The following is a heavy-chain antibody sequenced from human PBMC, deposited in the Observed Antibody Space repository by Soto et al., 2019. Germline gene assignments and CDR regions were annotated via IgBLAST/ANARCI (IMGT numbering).Heavy chain of an antibody. CDR2: IYYSGST. CDR3: ARVRGSWRQFDY. J-gene: IGHJ4*02. CDR1: GGSISSYY. D-gene: IGHD6-13*01. Sequence: PXGTLSLTCTVSGGSISSYYWSWIRQPPGKGLEWIGYIYYSGSTNYNPSLKSRVTISVDTSKNQFSLKLSSVTAADTAVYYCARVRGSWRQFDYWGQGTLVTVSS. V-gene: IGHV4-59*01.